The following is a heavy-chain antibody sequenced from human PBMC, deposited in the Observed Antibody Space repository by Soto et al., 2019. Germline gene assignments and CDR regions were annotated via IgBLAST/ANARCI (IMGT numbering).Heavy chain of an antibody. D-gene: IGHD3-3*01. CDR1: GFTFSSYG. V-gene: IGHV3-30*18. J-gene: IGHJ6*02. CDR3: AKDGVLRFLEWLLYFKWGVDYYYYGMDV. Sequence: GGSLRLSCAASGFTFSSYGMHWVRQAPGKGLEWVAVISYDGSNKYYADSVKGRFTISRDNSKNTLYLQMNSLGAEDTAVYYCAKDGVLRFLEWLLYFKWGVDYYYYGMDVWGQGTTVTVSS. CDR2: ISYDGSNK.